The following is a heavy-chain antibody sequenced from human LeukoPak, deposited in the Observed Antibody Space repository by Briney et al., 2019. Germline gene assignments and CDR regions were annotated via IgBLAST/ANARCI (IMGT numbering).Heavy chain of an antibody. CDR1: GGSFSGYY. CDR2: IYHSGST. J-gene: IGHJ4*02. Sequence: PSETLSLTCAVYGGSFSGYYWSWIRQPPGKGLEWIGSIYHSGSTYYNPSLKSRVTISVDTSKNQFSLKLSSVTAADTAVYYCARAGVPAAIDYWGQGTLVTVSS. CDR3: ARAGVPAAIDY. D-gene: IGHD2-2*01. V-gene: IGHV4-34*01.